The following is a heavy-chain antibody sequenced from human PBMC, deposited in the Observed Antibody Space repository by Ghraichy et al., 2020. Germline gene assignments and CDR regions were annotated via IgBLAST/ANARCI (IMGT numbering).Heavy chain of an antibody. J-gene: IGHJ3*01. CDR1: GFTFRNYW. CDR2: INTDGSNT. D-gene: IGHD3-3*01. V-gene: IGHV3-74*01. Sequence: GESLHISCEASGFTFRNYWMHWVRQAPGKGLVWVSHINTDGSNTNYADSVKGRFTISRDNAKNTLYLQMNSLRAEDTAVYYCVRNYDFFWGQGTMVTVSS. CDR3: VRNYDFF.